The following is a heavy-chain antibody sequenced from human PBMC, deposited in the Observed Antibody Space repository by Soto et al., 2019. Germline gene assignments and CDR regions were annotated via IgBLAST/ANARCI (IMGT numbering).Heavy chain of an antibody. J-gene: IGHJ4*02. CDR2: ISGASSET. CDR3: ARVAY. CDR1: VFTFSRVS. V-gene: IGHV3-21*01. Sequence: VGSLRLSCESSVFTFSRVSMNCVRQFPGKWLEWVASISGASSETWYADSVKGRFIISRDNAQNSLFLQMNTLRPEDSAIYYCARVAYWGPGTLVNVTS.